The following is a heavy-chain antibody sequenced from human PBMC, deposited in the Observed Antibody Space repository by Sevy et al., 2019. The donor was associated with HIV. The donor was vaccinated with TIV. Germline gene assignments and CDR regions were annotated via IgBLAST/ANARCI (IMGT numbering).Heavy chain of an antibody. D-gene: IGHD6-13*01. CDR1: GFTFSSYG. CDR2: IWYDGSNK. CDR3: ARAFSSWYIDY. V-gene: IGHV3-33*01. J-gene: IGHJ4*02. Sequence: GGSLRLSCTASGFTFSSYGMDWVRQAPGKGLEWVAVIWYDGSNKYYADSVKGRFTISRDNSQNTLFLQMNSLRAEDTAVYYCARAFSSWYIDYWGQGTLVIVSS.